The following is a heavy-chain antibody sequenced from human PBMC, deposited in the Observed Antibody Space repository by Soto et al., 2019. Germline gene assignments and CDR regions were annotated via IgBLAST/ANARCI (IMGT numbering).Heavy chain of an antibody. CDR3: ARDDEIFELKFDY. J-gene: IGHJ4*02. D-gene: IGHD3-3*01. CDR1: GFTFSTYW. CDR2: IRQDGNEK. V-gene: IGHV3-7*01. Sequence: GGSLRLSCAASGFTFSTYWMSWVRQAPGKGLEWVATIRQDGNEKHCVDSVKGRFTISRDNAKNSLYLQMNSLRAEDTAVYYCARDDEIFELKFDYWGQGTLVTVSS.